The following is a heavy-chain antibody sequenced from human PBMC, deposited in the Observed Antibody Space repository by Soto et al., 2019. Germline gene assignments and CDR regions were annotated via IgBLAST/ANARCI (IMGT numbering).Heavy chain of an antibody. D-gene: IGHD3-22*01. V-gene: IGHV3-30*18. J-gene: IGHJ4*02. CDR3: ANAKSGETYYYDSSGYSLDY. CDR2: ISYDGSNK. Sequence: QVQLVESGGGVVQPGRSLRLSCAASGFTFSSYGMHWVRQAPGKGLEWVAVISYDGSNKYYADSVKGRFTISRDNSKNTLYLKMNSLRAEDTAVYYCANAKSGETYYYDSSGYSLDYWGQGTLVTVSS. CDR1: GFTFSSYG.